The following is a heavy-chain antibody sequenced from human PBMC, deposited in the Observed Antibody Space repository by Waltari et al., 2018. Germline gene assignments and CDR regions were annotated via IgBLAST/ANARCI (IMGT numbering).Heavy chain of an antibody. J-gene: IGHJ6*02. CDR3: ARVSRRTYRSPVPGRHYYYGMDV. CDR2: ISTGASDT. D-gene: IGHD1-1*01. V-gene: IGHV3-74*03. CDR1: GFTFSSFW. Sequence: EEQLVESGGGLVQPGDSLRLSCAASGFTFSSFWMNWVRQAPGKGPLWVSRISTGASDTTYADSVKGRFTISRDNARNTLYLQMNRRRAEDTAVYFCARVSRRTYRSPVPGRHYYYGMDVWGQGTTVTVSS.